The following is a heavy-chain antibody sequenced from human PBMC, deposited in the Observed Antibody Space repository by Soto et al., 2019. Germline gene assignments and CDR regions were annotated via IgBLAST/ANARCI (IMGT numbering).Heavy chain of an antibody. J-gene: IGHJ3*02. Sequence: GGSLRLSCAASGFTFSSYTMNWVLQAPGKGLEWVSSISTSGRYISYADSVKGRFTISRDNAKNSLDLQMNSLRAEDTAVYYCARSHGSSGNGAFDIWGQGTLVTVSS. CDR2: ISTSGRYI. CDR1: GFTFSSYT. V-gene: IGHV3-21*01. D-gene: IGHD6-13*01. CDR3: ARSHGSSGNGAFDI.